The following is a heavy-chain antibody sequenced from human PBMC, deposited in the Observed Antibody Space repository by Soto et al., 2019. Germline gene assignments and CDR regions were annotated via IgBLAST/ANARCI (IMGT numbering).Heavy chain of an antibody. CDR3: GKVLVGATGHTDSDS. CDR2: IYTSGST. Sequence: SETLSLTCTVSGGSISSYYWSWIRQPAGKGLEWIGRIYTSGSTNYNPSLKSRVTMSRDTSKNQFSLKLTSVTAADTALYYCGKVLVGATGHTDSDSWGPGTRVTVSS. V-gene: IGHV4-4*07. J-gene: IGHJ4*02. CDR1: GGSISSYY. D-gene: IGHD2-15*01.